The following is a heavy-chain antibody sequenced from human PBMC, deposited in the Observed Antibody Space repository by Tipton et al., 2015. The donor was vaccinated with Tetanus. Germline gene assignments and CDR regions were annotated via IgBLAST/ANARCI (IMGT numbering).Heavy chain of an antibody. J-gene: IGHJ4*02. CDR2: SWYDGTDK. CDR1: GFIFSSYG. CDR3: AREAEGSGGSCFSGDFDT. V-gene: IGHV3-33*01. Sequence: SLRLSCAASGFIFSSYGIHWVRQAPGKGLEWLAVSWYDGTDKYYADSVKGRFTISRDNSKNTLYLQMNSLRAEDTALYYCAREAEGSGGSCFSGDFDTWGQGTQVTVSS. D-gene: IGHD2-15*01.